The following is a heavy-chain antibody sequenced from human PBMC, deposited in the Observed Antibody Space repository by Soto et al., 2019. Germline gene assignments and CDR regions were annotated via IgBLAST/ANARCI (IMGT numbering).Heavy chain of an antibody. CDR3: ARDQGVDIVATTVHY. CDR1: GYTFTSYG. J-gene: IGHJ4*02. D-gene: IGHD5-12*01. V-gene: IGHV1-18*01. CDR2: ISAYNGNT. Sequence: ASVKVSCKASGYTFTSYGISWVRQAPGQGLEWMGWISAYNGNTNYAQKLQGRVTMTTDTSTSTAYMELRSLRSDDTAVYYCARDQGVDIVATTVHYWGQGPLVTVSS.